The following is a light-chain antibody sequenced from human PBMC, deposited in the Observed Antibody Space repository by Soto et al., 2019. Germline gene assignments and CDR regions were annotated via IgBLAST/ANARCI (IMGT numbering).Light chain of an antibody. CDR3: QQRKT. J-gene: IGKJ4*01. V-gene: IGKV3-11*01. CDR1: QSVSSS. CDR2: DAS. Sequence: ELVLTQSAATLSLSPGERATLSCRASQSVSSSLAWYQQKPGQAPRLLISDASNRATGVPARFSGSGSGTDFTLSISSLEPVDFAVYYCQQRKTFGGGTKVDIK.